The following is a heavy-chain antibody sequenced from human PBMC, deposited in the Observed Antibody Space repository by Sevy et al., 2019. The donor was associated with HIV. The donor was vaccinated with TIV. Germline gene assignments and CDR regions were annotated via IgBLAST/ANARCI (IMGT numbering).Heavy chain of an antibody. J-gene: IGHJ6*02. D-gene: IGHD4-4*01. CDR2: ISSLSNYI. V-gene: IGHV3-21*01. CDR3: ARDYSNSWYGMDV. CDR1: GFTFSTYT. Sequence: GGSLRLSCAASGFTFSTYTMNWVRQAPGKGLEWVSSISSLSNYIYYADSVRGRFTISRDNAKNSAYLQMNSLRAEDTAVYYCARDYSNSWYGMDVWGQGTTVTVSS.